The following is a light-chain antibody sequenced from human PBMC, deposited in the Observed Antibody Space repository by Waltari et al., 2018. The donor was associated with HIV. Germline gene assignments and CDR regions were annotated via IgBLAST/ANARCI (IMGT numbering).Light chain of an antibody. J-gene: IGLJ1*01. CDR3: CSYACSNTFV. Sequence: QPALTQPASVSGSPGQSITISCTGTNSDVGSYNLVSWYQQHPGKSPKLMIYEGSKRSSGVSNRFSGSKSGNTASLTISGLQAEYEADYYCCSYACSNTFVFGTGTKVTVL. CDR2: EGS. V-gene: IGLV2-23*03. CDR1: NSDVGSYNL.